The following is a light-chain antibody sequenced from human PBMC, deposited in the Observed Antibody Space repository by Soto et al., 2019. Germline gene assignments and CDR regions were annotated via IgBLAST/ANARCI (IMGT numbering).Light chain of an antibody. Sequence: DIQMTQSTTSMSASIGERVTITCLSSHSISNYLNWYQQKPGKAPKFLIYTASTLQSGVPSRFSGSGSGTDFTLTISSLQPEYFATYYCQQSYNTPLTFGQGTRLEIK. CDR3: QQSYNTPLT. CDR2: TAS. CDR1: HSISNY. V-gene: IGKV1-39*01. J-gene: IGKJ5*01.